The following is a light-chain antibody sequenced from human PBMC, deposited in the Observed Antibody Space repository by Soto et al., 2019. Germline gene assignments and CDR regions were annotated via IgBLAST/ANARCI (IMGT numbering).Light chain of an antibody. J-gene: IGKJ1*01. CDR3: QHYVSSPWT. V-gene: IGKV3-20*01. CDR1: QSVSSNY. Sequence: TVLTQSPGTLSLSPGERATVSFRGSQSVSSNYLAWYQQKPGQSPRLVIYGASSRATGIPDRFGGSGSGTDFTLTISRLEPEDFAVYYCQHYVSSPWTFGQGTKVDIK. CDR2: GAS.